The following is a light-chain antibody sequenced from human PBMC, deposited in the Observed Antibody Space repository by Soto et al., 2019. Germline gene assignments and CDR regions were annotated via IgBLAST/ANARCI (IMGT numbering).Light chain of an antibody. CDR3: SSYTSSNFFV. V-gene: IGLV2-14*01. CDR2: EVS. Sequence: QSALTQPASGCGSAGQSITMSCTGTSSDFGGYNYVSWYQQYPGKAPKFIIYEVSDRPSGVSNRFSGSKSGNTASLTISGLQPEDEADYYCSSYTSSNFFVFGTGTKVTVL. J-gene: IGLJ1*01. CDR1: SSDFGGYNY.